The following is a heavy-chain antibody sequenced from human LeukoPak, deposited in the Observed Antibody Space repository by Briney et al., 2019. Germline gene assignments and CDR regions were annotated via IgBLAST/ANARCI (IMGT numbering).Heavy chain of an antibody. CDR3: ARVAVGEYNFHH. CDR2: INPDGSTA. CDR1: EFTFSTYW. J-gene: IGHJ4*02. D-gene: IGHD6-19*01. V-gene: IGHV3-74*01. Sequence: GGSLRLSCAASEFTFSTYWMHWVRQAPGKGLVWVSRINPDGSTASYAGSVEGRFTISRDNAKNTLYLQMNSLRAEDTAVYFCARVAVGEYNFHHWGQGTLVTVSS.